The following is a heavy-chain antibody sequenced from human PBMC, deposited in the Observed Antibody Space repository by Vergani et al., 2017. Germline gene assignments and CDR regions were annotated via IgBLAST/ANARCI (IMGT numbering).Heavy chain of an antibody. J-gene: IGHJ4*02. CDR3: ARDQRDSSGWYYFDY. V-gene: IGHV3-74*01. CDR1: GFTFSSYW. Sequence: EVQLVESGGGLVQPGGSLRLSCAASGFTFSSYWMHWVRQAPGKGLVWVSRINSDETTTSYADSVKGRFTISRDNAKNTLYLQMNSLRAEDTAVYYCARDQRDSSGWYYFDYWGQGTLVTVSS. D-gene: IGHD6-19*01. CDR2: INSDETTT.